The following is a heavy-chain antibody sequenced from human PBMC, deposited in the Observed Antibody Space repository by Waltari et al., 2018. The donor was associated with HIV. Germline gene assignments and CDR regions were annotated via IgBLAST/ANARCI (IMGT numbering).Heavy chain of an antibody. D-gene: IGHD2-15*01. Sequence: EVHLVESGGGLVQPGRSVRLSCVASGFTFSDYAMHWVRRAPGRVPEWIAGINWNYATPYADSVKGRFTISRDNARDSLFLQVDTLRPEDTALYYCAKDILSRQYVLKGSFDTWGQGVLVTVSS. J-gene: IGHJ4*02. CDR2: INWNYAT. V-gene: IGHV3-9*01. CDR3: AKDILSRQYVLKGSFDT. CDR1: GFTFSDYA.